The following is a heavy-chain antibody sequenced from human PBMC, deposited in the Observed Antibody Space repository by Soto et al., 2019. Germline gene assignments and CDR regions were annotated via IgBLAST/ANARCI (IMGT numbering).Heavy chain of an antibody. Sequence: KASETLSLTCAVYGGSFSGYYWSWIRQPPGKGLEWIGEINHSGSTNYNPSLKSRVTISVDTSKNQFSLKLSSVTAADTAVYYCARDRYCTNGVCYNYYYYGMDVWGQGTTVTVSS. D-gene: IGHD2-8*01. CDR3: ARDRYCTNGVCYNYYYYGMDV. J-gene: IGHJ6*02. CDR1: GGSFSGYY. CDR2: INHSGST. V-gene: IGHV4-34*01.